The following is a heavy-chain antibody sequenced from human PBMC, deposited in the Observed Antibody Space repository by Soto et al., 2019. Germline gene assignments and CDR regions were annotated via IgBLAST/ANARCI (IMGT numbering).Heavy chain of an antibody. CDR2: IYYSGST. D-gene: IGHD2-15*01. CDR3: ARAATVAAPPHYYGMDV. J-gene: IGHJ6*02. V-gene: IGHV4-59*01. CDR1: GGSISSYY. Sequence: SETLSLTCTVSGGSISSYYWSWIRQPPGKGLEWIAYIYYSGSTNYNPSLKSRVTISGDTSKNQISLKLRSVTAADTAVYYCARAATVAAPPHYYGMDVWGQGTTVTVSS.